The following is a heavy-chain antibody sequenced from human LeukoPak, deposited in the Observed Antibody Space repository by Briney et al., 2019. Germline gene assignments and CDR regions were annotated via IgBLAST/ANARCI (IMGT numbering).Heavy chain of an antibody. J-gene: IGHJ4*02. Sequence: GGSLRLSCAASGFPFSKYGMYWVRQAPGKGLEWVAYIQFDENNKYYTDSVKGRFTISRDNSRNTLFLQMNSLRPEDAAVYYCAKPTSGTAPRPLDYWGRGTLVTVSS. V-gene: IGHV3-30*02. CDR1: GFPFSKYG. CDR2: IQFDENNK. CDR3: AKPTSGTAPRPLDY. D-gene: IGHD1-26*01.